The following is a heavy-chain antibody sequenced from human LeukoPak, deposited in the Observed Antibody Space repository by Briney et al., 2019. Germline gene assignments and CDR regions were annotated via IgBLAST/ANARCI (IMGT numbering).Heavy chain of an antibody. CDR1: GFTFRSYN. J-gene: IGHJ4*02. CDR2: ISNDGRDK. Sequence: GGSLRLSCVASGFTFRSYNMYWVRQAPGKGLEWVAIISNDGRDKDYADSVKGRFAISRDNSRNTLSLQLNSLRAEDTAVYYCARNGLAANGYFDYWGQGTLVTVSS. V-gene: IGHV3-30*09. CDR3: ARNGLAANGYFDY. D-gene: IGHD2-8*01.